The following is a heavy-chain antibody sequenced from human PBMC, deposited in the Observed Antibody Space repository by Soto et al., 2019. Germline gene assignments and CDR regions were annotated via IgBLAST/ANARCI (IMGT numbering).Heavy chain of an antibody. J-gene: IGHJ4*02. CDR1: GGTFSSYT. CDR3: ALKYPQGGNWFDY. V-gene: IGHV1-69*02. CDR2: IIPILGIA. Sequence: GASVKVSCKASGGTFSSYTISWVRQAPGQGLEWMGRIIPILGIANYAQKFQGRVTITADKSTSTAYMELSSLRSEDTAVYYCALKYPQGGNWFDYWGQGTLVTVSS. D-gene: IGHD2-15*01.